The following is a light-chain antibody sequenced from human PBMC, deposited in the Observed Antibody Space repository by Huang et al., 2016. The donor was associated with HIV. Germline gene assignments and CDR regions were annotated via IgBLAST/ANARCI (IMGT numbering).Light chain of an antibody. CDR1: QGLSTF. J-gene: IGKJ1*01. V-gene: IGKV1-9*01. CDR3: QQVASYPRT. Sequence: IQLTQSPSSLSASVGDRVTITCRASQGLSTFLAWYQQKPGKGPKVLISAASTLQGGVPSRFSGSGSGTDFTLTIDGLQPEDCATYYCQQVASYPRTFGLGTKVEI. CDR2: AAS.